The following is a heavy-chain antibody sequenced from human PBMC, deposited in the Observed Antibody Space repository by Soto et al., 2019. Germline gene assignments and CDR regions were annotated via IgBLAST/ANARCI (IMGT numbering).Heavy chain of an antibody. CDR2: IIPIFGTA. D-gene: IGHD2-2*02. Sequence: SVKVSCKASGGTFSSYAISWVRQAPGQGLEWMGGIIPIFGTANYAQKFQGRVAITADESTSTAYMELSSLRSEDTAVYYCASVVVPAAIGYYYGMDVWGQGTTVTVSS. J-gene: IGHJ6*02. V-gene: IGHV1-69*13. CDR3: ASVVVPAAIGYYYGMDV. CDR1: GGTFSSYA.